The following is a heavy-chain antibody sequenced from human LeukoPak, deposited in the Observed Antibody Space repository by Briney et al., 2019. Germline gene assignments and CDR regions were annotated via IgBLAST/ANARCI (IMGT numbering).Heavy chain of an antibody. J-gene: IGHJ5*02. V-gene: IGHV1-18*01. Sequence: ASAKVSCKASGYTFTSYGISWVRQAPGQGLEWVGWISAYNGNTNYAQKLQGRVTMTTDTSTSTAYMELRSLRSDDTAVYYCARAYSSSWYSRWFDPWGQGTLVTVSS. CDR3: ARAYSSSWYSRWFDP. D-gene: IGHD6-13*01. CDR1: GYTFTSYG. CDR2: ISAYNGNT.